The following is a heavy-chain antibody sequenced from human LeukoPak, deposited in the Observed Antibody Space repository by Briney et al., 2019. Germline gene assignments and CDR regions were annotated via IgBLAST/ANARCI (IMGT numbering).Heavy chain of an antibody. V-gene: IGHV4-61*01. CDR1: GGSVSSGSYY. CDR3: ARDMAGTPYYYGMDV. Sequence: SETLSLTCTVSGGSVSSGSYYWSWIRQPPGKGLEWIGYIYYSGSTNYNPSLKSRVTISVDTSKNQFSPKLSSVTAADTAVYYCARDMAGTPYYYGMDVWGKGTTVTVSS. CDR2: IYYSGST. D-gene: IGHD6-19*01. J-gene: IGHJ6*04.